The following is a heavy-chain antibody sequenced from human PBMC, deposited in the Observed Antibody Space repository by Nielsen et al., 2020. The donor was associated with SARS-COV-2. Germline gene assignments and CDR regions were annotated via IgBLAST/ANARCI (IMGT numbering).Heavy chain of an antibody. J-gene: IGHJ4*02. CDR1: GGSISSYY. CDR2: IYYSGST. V-gene: IGHV4-59*01. D-gene: IGHD1-26*01. Sequence: SETLSLTCTVSGGSISSYYWSWIRQPPGKGLEWIGYIYYSGSTNYNPSLKSRVTISVDTSKSQFSLQLSSVTAADTAVYYCARVLYGGSYRYFDYWGQGTLVTVSS. CDR3: ARVLYGGSYRYFDY.